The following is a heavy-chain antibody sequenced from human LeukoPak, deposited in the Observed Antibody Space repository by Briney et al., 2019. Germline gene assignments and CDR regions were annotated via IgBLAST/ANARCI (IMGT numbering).Heavy chain of an antibody. J-gene: IGHJ3*02. CDR1: GGTFSSYA. D-gene: IGHD2-21*02. CDR3: ARDCGGDCYWSPTADAFDI. CDR2: INPIFGTA. Sequence: SSVKVSCKASGGTFSSYAISWVRQAPGQGLEWMGRINPIFGTANYAQKFQGRVTITTDESTSTAYMELSSLRSKDTAVYYCARDCGGDCYWSPTADAFDIWGQGTMVTVSS. V-gene: IGHV1-69*05.